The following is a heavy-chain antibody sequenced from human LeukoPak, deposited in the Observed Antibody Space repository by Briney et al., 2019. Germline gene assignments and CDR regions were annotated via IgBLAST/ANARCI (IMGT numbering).Heavy chain of an antibody. Sequence: GESLKISCKSSGYSFTSYWIGWVRQMPGKGLEWMGIIYPGDSDTRYSPSFQGQVTIPADKSISTAYLQWSSLKASDTAMYYCASGGYSYSYYYYGMDVWGQGTTVTVSS. CDR1: GYSFTSYW. D-gene: IGHD5-18*01. CDR2: IYPGDSDT. CDR3: ASGGYSYSYYYYGMDV. J-gene: IGHJ6*02. V-gene: IGHV5-51*01.